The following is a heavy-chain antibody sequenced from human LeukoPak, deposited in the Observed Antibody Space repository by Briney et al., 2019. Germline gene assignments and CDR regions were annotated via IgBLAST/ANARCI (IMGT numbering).Heavy chain of an antibody. CDR2: ISGSGGST. J-gene: IGHJ4*02. CDR3: ARHYDSSGYYYLDY. V-gene: IGHV3-23*01. Sequence: GGSLRLSCAASGFTFSNYAMSWVRQAPGKGLEWVSAISGSGGSTYYADSVKGRFTFSRDNSKNTLYLQMSSLRAEDTAVYYCARHYDSSGYYYLDYWGQGTLVTVSS. D-gene: IGHD3-22*01. CDR1: GFTFSNYA.